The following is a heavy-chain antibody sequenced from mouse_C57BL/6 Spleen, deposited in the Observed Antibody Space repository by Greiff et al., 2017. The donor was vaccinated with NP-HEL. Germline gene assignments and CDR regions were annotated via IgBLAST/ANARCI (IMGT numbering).Heavy chain of an antibody. D-gene: IGHD1-1*01. J-gene: IGHJ4*01. CDR1: GFSLTSYG. CDR2: IWGDGST. V-gene: IGHV2-3*01. Sequence: QVQLQQSGPGLVAPSQSLSITCTVSGFSLTSYGVSWVRQPPGKDLEWLGVIWGDGSTNYHSALISRLSISKDNSKSQVFLKLNSLQTDDTATYYCAKPIYYYGSSYVDYAMDYWGQGTSVTVSS. CDR3: AKPIYYYGSSYVDYAMDY.